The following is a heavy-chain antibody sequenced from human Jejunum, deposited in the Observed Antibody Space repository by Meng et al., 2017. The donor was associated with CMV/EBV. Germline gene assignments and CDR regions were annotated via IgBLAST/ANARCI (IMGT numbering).Heavy chain of an antibody. V-gene: IGHV4-61*01. CDR3: ARGGWGNWNFEH. CDR2: VADGGTT. Sequence: VPGGSLTTPNYSWFWIRLPPGKGLEWIGLVADGGTTRYKPSLVSRVSISVDTSKHQFSLTLNSVTAADTAIYYCARGGWGNWNFEHWGQGKLVTVSS. J-gene: IGHJ4*02. CDR1: GGSLTTPNYS. D-gene: IGHD3-16*01.